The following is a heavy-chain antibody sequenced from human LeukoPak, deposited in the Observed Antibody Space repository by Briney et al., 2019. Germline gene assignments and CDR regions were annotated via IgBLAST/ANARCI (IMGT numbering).Heavy chain of an antibody. CDR3: AKSHIGGAWYIGS. D-gene: IGHD4-17*01. Sequence: GGSLRLSCAASGFTFSTYAMSWVRQAPGKGLEWLSGISASSSSTFYADSVKGRFTISRDNSKNSLYLRMNSLRAEDTAVYYCAKSHIGGAWYIGSWGQGTLVTVSS. J-gene: IGHJ4*02. CDR2: ISASSSST. V-gene: IGHV3-23*01. CDR1: GFTFSTYA.